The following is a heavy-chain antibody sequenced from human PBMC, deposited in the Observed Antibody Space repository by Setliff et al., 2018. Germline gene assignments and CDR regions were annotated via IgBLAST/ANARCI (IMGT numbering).Heavy chain of an antibody. D-gene: IGHD3-16*01. V-gene: IGHV1-18*01. CDR2: ISGYNGNT. J-gene: IGHJ4*02. Sequence: ASVKVSCKASGYSLTDYAVTWVRQAPGQGLEWMGWISGYNGNTNYGRKFQGRVTMTTDSSKNTVYMELKTLRFDDTAFYYCARAPRWGAGKALDYWGQGTLVTVSS. CDR3: ARAPRWGAGKALDY. CDR1: GYSLTDYA.